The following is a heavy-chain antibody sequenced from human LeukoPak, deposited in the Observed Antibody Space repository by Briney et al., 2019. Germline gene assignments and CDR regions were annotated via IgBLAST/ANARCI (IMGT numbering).Heavy chain of an antibody. CDR1: GFSLSTSGMC. V-gene: IGHV2-70*11. Sequence: RESGPTLVNPTQTPTLTCTFSGFSLSTSGMCVSWIRQPPGKALEWLARIDWDDDKYYSTSLKTRLTISKDTSKNQVVLTMTNMDPVDTATYYCAHYKYSYYYDSSGYHWGQGTLVTVSS. J-gene: IGHJ4*02. CDR2: IDWDDDK. D-gene: IGHD3-22*01. CDR3: AHYKYSYYYDSSGYH.